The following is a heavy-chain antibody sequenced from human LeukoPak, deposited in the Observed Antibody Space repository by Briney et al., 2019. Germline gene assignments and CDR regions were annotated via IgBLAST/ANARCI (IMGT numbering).Heavy chain of an antibody. D-gene: IGHD3-9*01. Sequence: PGGSLRLSCSASGSTFSSYAMHWVRQAPGKGLEYVSAISSNGGSTYYADSVKGRFTISRDNSKNTLYLQMSSLRAEDTAVYYCVKDSDLVLTGYLFDYWGQGTLVTVSS. CDR3: VKDSDLVLTGYLFDY. CDR1: GSTFSSYA. CDR2: ISSNGGST. J-gene: IGHJ4*02. V-gene: IGHV3-64D*06.